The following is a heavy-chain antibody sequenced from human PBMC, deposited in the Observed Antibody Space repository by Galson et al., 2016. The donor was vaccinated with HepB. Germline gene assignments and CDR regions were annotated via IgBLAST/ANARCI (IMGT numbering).Heavy chain of an antibody. CDR3: ARDGGAAGRIAH. J-gene: IGHJ4*02. Sequence: SETLSLTCTVSGGSISTYYWNWIRQSPGKGLEWIGYIYYGGTTSYNPSLKSLVTISVDTSRNQFSLRLNSVTPADTAVYFCARDGGAAGRIAHWGQGTLVTVSS. V-gene: IGHV4-59*01. D-gene: IGHD6-13*01. CDR1: GGSISTYY. CDR2: IYYGGTT.